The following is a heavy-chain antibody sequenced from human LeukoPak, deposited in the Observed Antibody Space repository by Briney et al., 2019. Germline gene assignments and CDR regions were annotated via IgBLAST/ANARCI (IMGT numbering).Heavy chain of an antibody. Sequence: ASVKVSCKASGYTFTSYAMHWVRQAPGQRLEWMGGIMPLFGTAKNAQKFQGRVTITADKSTSTAYMELSSLRSEDTAVYYCASGRTDIVVVPATLRNYYFDYWGQGTLVTVSS. CDR3: ASGRTDIVVVPATLRNYYFDY. CDR1: GYTFTSYA. D-gene: IGHD2-2*01. V-gene: IGHV1-69*06. CDR2: IMPLFGTA. J-gene: IGHJ4*02.